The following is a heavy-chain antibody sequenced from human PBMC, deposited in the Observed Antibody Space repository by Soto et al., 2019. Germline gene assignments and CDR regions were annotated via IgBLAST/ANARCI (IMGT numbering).Heavy chain of an antibody. Sequence: EAQLWQYGGGLGQPGRSLRLSCMASEFTFYNYAMTWVRQAPGKGLEWVASISGRGDNRYYADSVKGRFFVYRENSHNMPYLQMDTLGGEDTAVYYCTKDRALMKQTPYGMDVWGQGTTVTV. D-gene: IGHD2-15*01. CDR1: EFTFYNYA. V-gene: IGHV3-23*01. J-gene: IGHJ6*02. CDR2: ISGRGDNR. CDR3: TKDRALMKQTPYGMDV.